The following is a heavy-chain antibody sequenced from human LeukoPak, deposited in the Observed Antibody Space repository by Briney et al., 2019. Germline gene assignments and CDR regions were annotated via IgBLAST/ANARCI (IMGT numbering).Heavy chain of an antibody. D-gene: IGHD2-2*01. Sequence: SETLSLTCAVYGGSFSGYYWSWIRQPPGKGLEWIGEINHSGSTNYNPSLKSRVTISVDTSKNQFSLKLSSVTAADTAVYYCATSKYQLLLDAFDIWGQGTWSPSLQ. J-gene: IGHJ3*02. CDR3: ATSKYQLLLDAFDI. V-gene: IGHV4-34*01. CDR1: GGSFSGYY. CDR2: INHSGST.